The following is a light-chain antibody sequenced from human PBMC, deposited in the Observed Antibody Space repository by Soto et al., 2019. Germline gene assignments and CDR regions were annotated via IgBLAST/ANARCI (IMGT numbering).Light chain of an antibody. CDR2: GAS. J-gene: IGKJ4*01. CDR1: QSVSSNY. CDR3: QQYGTSTPIT. Sequence: EIVLTQSPGTLSLSPGERATLSCRASQSVSSNYLAWYQHKPGQSPRLLIYGASSRATGIRDRFSCSGSATDFTLTISRLELEDFAVYYCQQYGTSTPITFGGGTKVEIK. V-gene: IGKV3-20*01.